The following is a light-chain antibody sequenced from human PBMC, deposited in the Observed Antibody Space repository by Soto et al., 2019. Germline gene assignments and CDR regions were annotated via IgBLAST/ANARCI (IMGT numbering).Light chain of an antibody. CDR3: QQYGSSPWT. Sequence: EIVLTQSPGTLSLSPGERATLSCRASQSVSSNYLAWYQQKPGQAPRLLIYGASSRTTGIPDRFSGSGSGTDFTLTITRLEPEDFAVYYCQQYGSSPWTFGQGTKV. V-gene: IGKV3-20*01. J-gene: IGKJ1*01. CDR2: GAS. CDR1: QSVSSNY.